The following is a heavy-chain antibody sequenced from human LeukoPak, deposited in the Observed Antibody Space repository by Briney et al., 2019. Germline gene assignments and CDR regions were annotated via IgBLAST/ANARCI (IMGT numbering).Heavy chain of an antibody. D-gene: IGHD3-10*01. V-gene: IGHV4-39*07. Sequence: PSETLSLTCTVSGGSISSSSYYWGWIRQPPGKGLEWIGSIYYSGSTYYNPSLKSRVTISVDTSKNQFSLKLSSVTAADTAVYYCARGVPGYYGPFIDWGQGTLVTVSS. J-gene: IGHJ4*02. CDR1: GGSISSSSYY. CDR3: ARGVPGYYGPFID. CDR2: IYYSGST.